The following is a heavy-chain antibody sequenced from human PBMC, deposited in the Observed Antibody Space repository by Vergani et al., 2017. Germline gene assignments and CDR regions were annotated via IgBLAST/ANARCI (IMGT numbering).Heavy chain of an antibody. D-gene: IGHD3-16*01. CDR2: IRASGGST. CDR3: AKGAYDYVWGSYDY. J-gene: IGHJ4*02. Sequence: EVQLLESGGGLVRPGGSLRLSCAASGFTFSNYAMSWVRQAPGKGLEWVSGIRASGGSTYYADSVKGRFTISRDNSKNTLFLQMNSLRAEDTAVYYCAKGAYDYVWGSYDYWGQGTLVTVSS. V-gene: IGHV3-23*01. CDR1: GFTFSNYA.